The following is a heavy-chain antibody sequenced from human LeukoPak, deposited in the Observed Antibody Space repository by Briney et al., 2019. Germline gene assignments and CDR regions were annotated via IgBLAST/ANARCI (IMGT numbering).Heavy chain of an antibody. Sequence: PSETLSLTCTVSGGSISSGDYYWSWIRQPAGKGLEWIGRIYTSGSTNYNPSLKSRVTMSVDTSKNQFSLKLSSVTAADTAVYYCARESMTYYYYYMDVWGKGTTVTVSS. D-gene: IGHD2/OR15-2a*01. V-gene: IGHV4-61*02. J-gene: IGHJ6*03. CDR2: IYTSGST. CDR1: GGSISSGDYY. CDR3: ARESMTYYYYYMDV.